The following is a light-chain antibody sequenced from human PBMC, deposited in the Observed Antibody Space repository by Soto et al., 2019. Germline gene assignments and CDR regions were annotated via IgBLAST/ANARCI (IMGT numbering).Light chain of an antibody. CDR1: QSISSW. CDR3: QQYNSYPWT. V-gene: IGKV1-5*03. Sequence: DIQMTQSPSTLSASVGDRVTITCRASQSISSWLAWYQQKPGKPPQLLIYKASSLESGVPSRFSGSGSGKEFTLTISSLQPDDFATYYCQQYNSYPWTFGQGTKVEIK. CDR2: KAS. J-gene: IGKJ1*01.